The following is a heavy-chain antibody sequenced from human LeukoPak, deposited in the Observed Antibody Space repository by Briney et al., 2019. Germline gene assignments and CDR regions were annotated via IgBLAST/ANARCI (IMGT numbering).Heavy chain of an antibody. CDR3: ARQDDCTSTRCYTNYYYMDV. J-gene: IGHJ6*03. V-gene: IGHV5-51*01. CDR2: IYPGESDT. D-gene: IGHD2-2*02. CDR1: GYSFTSYW. Sequence: GESLKISCKGSGYSFTSYWIAWVRQMPGKGLEWMGLIYPGESDTRYSPSFQGQVTISADKSISTAYLQWSSLKAADTAMYYWARQDDCTSTRCYTNYYYMDVWGKGTMVTVSS.